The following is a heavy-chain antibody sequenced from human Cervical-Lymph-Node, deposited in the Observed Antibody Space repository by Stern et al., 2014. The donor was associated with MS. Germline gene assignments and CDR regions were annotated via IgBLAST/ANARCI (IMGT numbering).Heavy chain of an antibody. V-gene: IGHV7-4-1*02. J-gene: IGHJ2*01. CDR1: GYNFSTYA. D-gene: IGHD6-19*01. CDR2: IPPSTGNP. Sequence: QVQLVESGSELKKPGASVKVSCKASGYNFSTYAINWVRQAPGQGLEWMGWIPPSTGNPTYAQDFTGRFVFSVDTSVSTAYLQISRLKAEDTAVYYCARGFSSGWYTSGYFDLWGRGTLLTVS. CDR3: ARGFSSGWYTSGYFDL.